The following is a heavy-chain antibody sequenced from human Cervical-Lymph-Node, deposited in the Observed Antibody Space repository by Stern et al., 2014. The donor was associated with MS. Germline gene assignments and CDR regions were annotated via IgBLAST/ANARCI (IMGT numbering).Heavy chain of an antibody. CDR2: IYPGDSHT. Sequence: EVQLVESGAEVKKSGESLKISCKASGYSFTSYWIGWVRQMPGKGLEWMGSIYPGDSHTRYSPSFQGQVTISADKSISTAYLQWRSLKASDTAMYYCARPTVTSGYFDYWGQGTLVTVSS. V-gene: IGHV5-51*01. CDR3: ARPTVTSGYFDY. D-gene: IGHD4-17*01. J-gene: IGHJ4*02. CDR1: GYSFTSYW.